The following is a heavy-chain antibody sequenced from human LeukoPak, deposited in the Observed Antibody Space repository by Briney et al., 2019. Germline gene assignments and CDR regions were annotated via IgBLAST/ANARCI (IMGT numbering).Heavy chain of an antibody. Sequence: SETLSLTCAVYGGSFSGYYWSWIRQPPGKPLEWIGYLYYSGSTDYSPSLRSRVTISSDTSNNQFSLRLSSVTAADTAVYYCAKDGREYSFDYWGQGILVTVYS. J-gene: IGHJ4*02. CDR1: GGSFSGYY. CDR3: AKDGREYSFDY. V-gene: IGHV4-59*01. CDR2: LYYSGST.